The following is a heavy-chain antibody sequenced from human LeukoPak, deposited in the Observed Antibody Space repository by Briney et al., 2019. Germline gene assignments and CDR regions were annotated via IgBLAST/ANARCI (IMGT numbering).Heavy chain of an antibody. CDR3: ARFPYSGNLYLYFDY. D-gene: IGHD1-26*01. CDR2: ITQTGST. J-gene: IGHJ4*02. V-gene: IGHV4-34*01. Sequence: PSETLSPTCAVYGGSITTSFWSWIRQPPGKGLEWIGEITQTGSTIYSPSLQSRVSISRDASKNQLSLKLRSVTAADTAVYYCARFPYSGNLYLYFDYWSQGSLVTVSS. CDR1: GGSITTSF.